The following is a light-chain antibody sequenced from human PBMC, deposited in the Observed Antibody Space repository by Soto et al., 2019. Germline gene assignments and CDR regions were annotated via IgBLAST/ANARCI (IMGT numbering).Light chain of an antibody. CDR1: QSVNSLY. J-gene: IGKJ4*01. Sequence: EIVLTQSPGTLSLSPGERATLSCRASQSVNSLYLAWYQQKPGQAPRLLIFGASSRATDIPDRFSGSGTGKDFTLTISRLEPEDFAVYYCQQYSCSQTFGGGTKVEIK. CDR2: GAS. CDR3: QQYSCSQT. V-gene: IGKV3-20*01.